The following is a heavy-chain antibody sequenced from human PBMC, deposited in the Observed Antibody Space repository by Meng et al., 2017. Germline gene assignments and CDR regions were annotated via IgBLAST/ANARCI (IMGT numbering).Heavy chain of an antibody. D-gene: IGHD6-6*01. CDR1: GYTSPSYA. CDR2: INTNNGNP. J-gene: IGHJ4*02. CDR3: ARACSPPSSSSSFHDY. V-gene: IGHV7-4-1*02. Sequence: AQCVEFGSWFNDPGASGKVSCKASGYTSPSYAMNWVRQAPGQGLEWMGWINTNNGNPTYAQGFTGRFVFSLDTSVSTAYLQISSLKAEDTAVYYCARACSPPSSSSSFHDYWGQGTLVTVSS.